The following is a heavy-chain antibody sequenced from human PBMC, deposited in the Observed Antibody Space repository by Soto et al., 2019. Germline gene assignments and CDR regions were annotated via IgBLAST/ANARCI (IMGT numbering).Heavy chain of an antibody. V-gene: IGHV1-69*01. J-gene: IGHJ6*02. CDR2: IIPIFGTA. CDR1: GGTFSSYA. Sequence: QVQLVQSGAEVKKPGSSVKVSCKASGGTFSSYAISWVRQAPGQGLEWMGGIIPIFGTANYAQKFQGRVTITADEATSTAYMELSSLRSEDTAVYYCARMAIAAAGHYYYCGMDVWGQGTTVTVSS. CDR3: ARMAIAAAGHYYYCGMDV. D-gene: IGHD6-13*01.